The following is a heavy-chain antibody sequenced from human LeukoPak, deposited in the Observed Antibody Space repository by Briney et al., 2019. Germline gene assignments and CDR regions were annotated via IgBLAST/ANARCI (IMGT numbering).Heavy chain of an antibody. Sequence: GGSLRLSCAASGFTVSSNYMSWVRQAPGMGLEWVSLIYTGGYTYDADSVKGRFTLSRDNSKNTVYLQMNSLRVEDTAMYYCATISDLLYYFDSWGQGTLVTVSS. CDR3: ATISDLLYYFDS. CDR1: GFTVSSNY. J-gene: IGHJ4*02. CDR2: IYTGGYT. V-gene: IGHV3-66*01.